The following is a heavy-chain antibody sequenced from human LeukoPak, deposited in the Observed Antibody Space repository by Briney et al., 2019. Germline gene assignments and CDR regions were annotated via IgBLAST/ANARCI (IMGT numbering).Heavy chain of an antibody. CDR2: IKQDGSEK. Sequence: GGSLRLSCAASGFTFRSYWMNWVRQAPGKGLEWVANIKQDGSEKYYVDSVKGRFTISRDNAKNSLYLQMNSLRAEDTAVYYCARDGTLVWLLYIPYFDYWGQGTLVTVSS. CDR3: ARDGTLVWLLYIPYFDY. V-gene: IGHV3-7*01. D-gene: IGHD3-3*01. CDR1: GFTFRSYW. J-gene: IGHJ4*02.